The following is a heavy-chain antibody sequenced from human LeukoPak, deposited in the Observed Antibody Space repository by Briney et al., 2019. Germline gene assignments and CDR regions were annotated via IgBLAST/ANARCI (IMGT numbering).Heavy chain of an antibody. V-gene: IGHV3-48*02. CDR3: VRGYDKTGRAFDI. Sequence: TGGSLRLSCAASGFSFTTYSMNWVRQAPGKGLEWVSYISSGTSIYYADSAKGRFTISRDNAKMSLYLQMNSLRDEDTAVYYCVRGYDKTGRAFDIWGQGTMVTVSS. D-gene: IGHD3-22*01. CDR2: ISSGTSI. CDR1: GFSFTTYS. J-gene: IGHJ3*02.